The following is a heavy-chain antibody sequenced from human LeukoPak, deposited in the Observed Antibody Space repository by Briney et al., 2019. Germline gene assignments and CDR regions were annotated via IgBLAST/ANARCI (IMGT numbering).Heavy chain of an antibody. J-gene: IGHJ5*02. V-gene: IGHV4-34*01. CDR2: INHSGST. Sequence: GSLRLSCAASGFTFGDYYMSWIRQSPGKGLEWIGEINHSGSTNYNPSLKSRVTIDTTKNQFSLKLSSVTAADTAVYYCARVKGRLSWFDPWGQGTLFTVSS. CDR1: GFTFGDYY. CDR3: ARVKGRLSWFDP.